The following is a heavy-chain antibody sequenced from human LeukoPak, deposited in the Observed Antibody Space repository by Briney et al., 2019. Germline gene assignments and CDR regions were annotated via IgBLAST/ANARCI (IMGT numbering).Heavy chain of an antibody. V-gene: IGHV3-53*01. Sequence: GGSLRLSCAASGFTVSINYMTWVRQAPGKGLEWVSVIYSGGRTYYADSVKGRFTISRDNSKNTLYLDMNSLRAEDTAVYYCASRSAGDYVNTFDIWGQGAMVTVSS. J-gene: IGHJ3*02. D-gene: IGHD4-17*01. CDR1: GFTVSINY. CDR3: ASRSAGDYVNTFDI. CDR2: IYSGGRT.